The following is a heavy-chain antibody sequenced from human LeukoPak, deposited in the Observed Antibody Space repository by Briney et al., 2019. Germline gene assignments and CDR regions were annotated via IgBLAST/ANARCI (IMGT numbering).Heavy chain of an antibody. CDR1: GGSISSSNW. CDR2: IYHSGST. V-gene: IGHV4-4*02. D-gene: IGHD6-13*01. J-gene: IGHJ6*03. Sequence: SGTLSLTCAVSGGSISSSNWWSWVRQPPGKGLEWIGEIYHSGSTNYNPSLKSRVTMSVDTSKNQFSLKLSSVTAADTAVYYCARDKRDIAAAATGYYNYYYMDVWGKGTTVTVSS. CDR3: ARDKRDIAAAATGYYNYYYMDV.